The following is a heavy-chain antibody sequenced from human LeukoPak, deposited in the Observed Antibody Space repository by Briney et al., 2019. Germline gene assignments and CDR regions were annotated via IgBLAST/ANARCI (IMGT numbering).Heavy chain of an antibody. CDR2: INHSGST. D-gene: IGHD2-2*01. CDR3: ARKAVSCSSTSCYPASNWFDP. CDR1: GGSFSGYY. Sequence: SETLSLTCAVYGGSFSGYYWSWIRQPPGKGLEWIGEINHSGSTNYNPSLKSRVTISVDTSKNQFSLKLCSVTAADTAVYYCARKAVSCSSTSCYPASNWFDPWGQGTLVTVSS. V-gene: IGHV4-34*01. J-gene: IGHJ5*02.